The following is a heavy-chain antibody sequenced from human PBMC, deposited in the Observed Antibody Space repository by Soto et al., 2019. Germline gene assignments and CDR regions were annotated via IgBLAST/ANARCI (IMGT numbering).Heavy chain of an antibody. CDR1: GFTFSSYS. CDR2: ISYDRSNI. D-gene: IGHD5-12*01. Sequence: PGGSLRLSCAASGFTFSSYSMNWVRQAPGKGLERVSSISYDRSNIYYADSVKGRFTISRDNSKNTLYLQMNSLRAEDTAVYYCASENSGYDPRGIYYYYGMDVWGQGTTVTV. CDR3: ASENSGYDPRGIYYYYGMDV. J-gene: IGHJ6*02. V-gene: IGHV3-21*01.